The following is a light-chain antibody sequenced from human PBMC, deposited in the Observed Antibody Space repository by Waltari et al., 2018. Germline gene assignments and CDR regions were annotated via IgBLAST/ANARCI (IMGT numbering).Light chain of an antibody. J-gene: IGLJ2*01. CDR3: CSYGGGTTFVV. Sequence: QSALTQPASVSGSPGQSITISCTGTTRDIGNYKLVSWYQQHPGKAPKFMIYEVSDRPSGVSNRFSGSKSGNTASLTISGLQDEDEADYYCCSYGGGTTFVVFGGGTKLTVL. CDR2: EVS. V-gene: IGLV2-23*02. CDR1: TRDIGNYKL.